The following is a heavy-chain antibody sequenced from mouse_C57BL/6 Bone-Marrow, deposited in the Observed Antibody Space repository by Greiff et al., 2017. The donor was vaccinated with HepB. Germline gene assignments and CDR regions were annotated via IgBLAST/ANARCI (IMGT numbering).Heavy chain of an antibody. V-gene: IGHV1-54*01. CDR2: INPGSGGT. D-gene: IGHD1-1*01. Sequence: QVQLQQSGAELVRPGTSVKVSCKASGYAFTNYLIEWVKQRPGQGLEWIGVINPGSGGTNYNEKFKGKATLTADKSSSTAYMQLSSLTSEDSAVYFWEKGGTVPFDYWGQGTTLTVSS. CDR3: EKGGTVPFDY. J-gene: IGHJ2*01. CDR1: GYAFTNYL.